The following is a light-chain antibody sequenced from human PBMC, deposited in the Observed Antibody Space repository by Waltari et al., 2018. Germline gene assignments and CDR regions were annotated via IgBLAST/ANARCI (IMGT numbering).Light chain of an antibody. CDR2: LNSDGSH. Sequence: QLVLTQSPSASASLGASVKLTCTLSSGHSNYAIACHHQQPKKGPRYLMKLNSDGSHTKGDGIPDRFSGSSSGAERFLTISSLQSEDEGDYYCQTWDTDIHVVFGGGTKLIVL. V-gene: IGLV4-69*01. J-gene: IGLJ2*01. CDR3: QTWDTDIHVV. CDR1: SGHSNYA.